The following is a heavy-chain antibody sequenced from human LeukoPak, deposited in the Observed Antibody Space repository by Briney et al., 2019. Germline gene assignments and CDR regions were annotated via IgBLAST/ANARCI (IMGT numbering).Heavy chain of an antibody. V-gene: IGHV3-23*01. CDR2: ISGSGGST. CDR1: GFTFSTNA. Sequence: GGSLRLSCAASGFTFSTNAMSWVRQAPGKGLEWFSTISGSGGSTYYADSVEGRFTISRDSSKNTLYLQMNSLRAEDTAVYYCAKVLAVAGGYWGQGTLVTVSS. D-gene: IGHD6-19*01. CDR3: AKVLAVAGGY. J-gene: IGHJ4*02.